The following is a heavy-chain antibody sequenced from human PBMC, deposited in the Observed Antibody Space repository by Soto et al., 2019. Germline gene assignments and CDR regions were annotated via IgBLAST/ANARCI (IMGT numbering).Heavy chain of an antibody. CDR3: ARDRDVPAAGTVETNYYYGMDV. CDR1: GGNFRSQS. Sequence: QVQLVQSGAEVKKPGSSVRVSCKASGGNFRSQSISISWVRQAPGQGLEWMGRAIPVLGVANYAQKFQGRVTITADKSTSTVYMELSSLRSEDTAVYYCARDRDVPAAGTVETNYYYGMDVWGQGTTVTVSS. CDR2: AIPVLGVA. D-gene: IGHD6-13*01. J-gene: IGHJ6*02. V-gene: IGHV1-69*08.